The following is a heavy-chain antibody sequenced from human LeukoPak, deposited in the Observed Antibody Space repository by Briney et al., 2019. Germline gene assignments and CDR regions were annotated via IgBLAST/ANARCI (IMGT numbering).Heavy chain of an antibody. J-gene: IGHJ6*04. CDR1: GFTFSSYS. D-gene: IGHD3-10*02. CDR3: AELGITMIGGV. Sequence: GGSLRLSCAASGFTFSSYSMNWVRQAPGKGLEWVSSISSSSSYIYYAGSVKGRFTISRDNAKNSLYLQMNSLRAEDTAVYYCAELGITMIGGVWGKGTTVTIPS. V-gene: IGHV3-21*01. CDR2: ISSSSSYI.